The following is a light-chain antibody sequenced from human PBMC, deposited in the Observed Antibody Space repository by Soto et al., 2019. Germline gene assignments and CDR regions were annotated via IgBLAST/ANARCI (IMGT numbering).Light chain of an antibody. J-gene: IGKJ4*01. CDR2: KAS. CDR1: QSISSW. V-gene: IGKV1-5*03. Sequence: DIQMTQSPSTLSASVGDRVTITCRASQSISSWLAWYQQKPGKAPKRLIYKASTLESGVPSRFSGSGSGTEFTPTISSLQPDDFATYYCQQYDSFSLTFGGGTKVEIK. CDR3: QQYDSFSLT.